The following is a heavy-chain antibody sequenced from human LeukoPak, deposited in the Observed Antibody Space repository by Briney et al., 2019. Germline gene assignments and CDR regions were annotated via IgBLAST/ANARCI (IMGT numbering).Heavy chain of an antibody. CDR3: ARAASYYGSGSYYKGNWFDP. V-gene: IGHV4-30-4*08. CDR1: GGSISSGDYY. Sequence: SETLSLTCTVSGGSISSGDYYWSWIRQPPGKGLEWIGYIYYSGSTYYNPSLKSRVTISVDTSKNQFSLKLSSVTAADTAVYYCARAASYYGSGSYYKGNWFDPWGQGTLVTVSS. J-gene: IGHJ5*02. CDR2: IYYSGST. D-gene: IGHD3-10*01.